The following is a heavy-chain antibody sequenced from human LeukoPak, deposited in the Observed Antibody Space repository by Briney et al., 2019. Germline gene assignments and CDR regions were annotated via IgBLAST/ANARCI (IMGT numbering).Heavy chain of an antibody. Sequence: GGSLRLSCAASGFTFSNYSMNWVRQAPGKGLEWVSYISSSSTIYYADSVKGRFTISRDNAKNTLYLQMNSLRAEDTAVYYCARDKRLDLWGQGTLVTVSS. J-gene: IGHJ5*02. CDR3: ARDKRLDL. CDR2: ISSSSTI. V-gene: IGHV3-48*04. D-gene: IGHD5-24*01. CDR1: GFTFSNYS.